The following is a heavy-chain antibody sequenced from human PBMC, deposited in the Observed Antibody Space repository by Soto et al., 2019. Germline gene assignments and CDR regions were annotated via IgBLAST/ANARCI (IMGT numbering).Heavy chain of an antibody. CDR3: ARDWGDTESYGAKHLYYYYGMDV. V-gene: IGHV3-21*01. D-gene: IGHD3-10*01. CDR2: ISSSSYI. CDR1: GFTFSSYS. J-gene: IGHJ6*02. Sequence: GGSLRLSCAASGFTFSSYSMNWVRQAPGKGLEWVSSISSSSYIYYADSVKGRFTISRDNAKNSLYLQMNSLRAEDTAVYYCARDWGDTESYGAKHLYYYYGMDVWGQGTTVTVSS.